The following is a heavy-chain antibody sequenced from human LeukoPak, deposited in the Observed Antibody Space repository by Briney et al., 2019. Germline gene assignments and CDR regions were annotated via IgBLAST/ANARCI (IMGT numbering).Heavy chain of an antibody. CDR2: INSDGIST. Sequence: QPGGSLRPSCAASGFTFSNYWMHWVRQAPGKGLVWVSRINSDGISTSYADSVKGRFTISRDNAKSTLYLQMDSLRAEDTAVYYCAKEWELHLREYYFDYWGQGTLVTVSS. CDR1: GFTFSNYW. D-gene: IGHD1-26*01. CDR3: AKEWELHLREYYFDY. V-gene: IGHV3-74*01. J-gene: IGHJ4*02.